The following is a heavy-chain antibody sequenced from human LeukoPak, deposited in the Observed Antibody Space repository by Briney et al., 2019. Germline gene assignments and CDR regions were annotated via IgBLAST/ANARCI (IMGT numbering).Heavy chain of an antibody. Sequence: ASVKVSCKASGYTFTSYGISWVRQAPGQGLEWMGWISAYNGNTNYAQKFQGRVTITADESTSTAYMELSSLRSEDTAVYYCARVQYYDILTGYYPFDYWGQGTLVTVSS. CDR3: ARVQYYDILTGYYPFDY. J-gene: IGHJ4*02. V-gene: IGHV1-18*01. CDR1: GYTFTSYG. CDR2: ISAYNGNT. D-gene: IGHD3-9*01.